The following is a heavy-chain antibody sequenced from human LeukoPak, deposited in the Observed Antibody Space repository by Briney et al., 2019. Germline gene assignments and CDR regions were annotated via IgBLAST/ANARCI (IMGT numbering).Heavy chain of an antibody. Sequence: GESLKISSKGSGYSFTSYWIGWVRQMPGKGLEWMGIIYPGDSDTRYSPSFQGQVTISADKSISTAYLQWSSLKASDTAMYYCASHSATGTTEYYFDYWGQGTLVTVSP. J-gene: IGHJ4*02. V-gene: IGHV5-51*01. CDR2: IYPGDSDT. CDR1: GYSFTSYW. D-gene: IGHD1-1*01. CDR3: ASHSATGTTEYYFDY.